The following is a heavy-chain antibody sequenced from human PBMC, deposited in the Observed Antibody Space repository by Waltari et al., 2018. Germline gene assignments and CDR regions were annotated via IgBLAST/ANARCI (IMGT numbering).Heavy chain of an antibody. V-gene: IGHV3-53*02. CDR1: GFTVSSNY. J-gene: IGHJ4*02. D-gene: IGHD3-10*01. CDR3: ARVVVRGVHLDY. CDR2: IYSGGST. Sequence: EVQLVETGGGVIQPGGSLRLSCAASGFTVSSNYMSWLRQAPGKGLEWVSVIYSGGSTYSADSVKVRFTISRDNSKNTLYLQMNSLRAEDTAVYYCARVVVRGVHLDYWGPGTLVTVSS.